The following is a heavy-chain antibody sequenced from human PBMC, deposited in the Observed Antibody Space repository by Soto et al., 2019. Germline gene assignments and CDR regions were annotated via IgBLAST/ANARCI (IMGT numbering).Heavy chain of an antibody. CDR3: AREPAAAGYYYGMDV. V-gene: IGHV3-21*01. CDR1: GFTFSSYS. D-gene: IGHD6-13*01. Sequence: LRLSCAASGFTFSSYSMNWVRQAPGKGLEWVSSISSSSSYIYYADSVKGRFTISRDNAKNSLYLQMNSLRAEDTAVYYCAREPAAAGYYYGMDVWGQGXTVTVYS. CDR2: ISSSSSYI. J-gene: IGHJ6*02.